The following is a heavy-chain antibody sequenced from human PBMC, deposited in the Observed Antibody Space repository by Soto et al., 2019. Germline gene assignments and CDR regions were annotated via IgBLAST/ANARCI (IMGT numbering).Heavy chain of an antibody. Sequence: VSVKVSCNASGYTFTSYDINLVRQATGQGLEWMGWMNPNSGNTGYAQKFQGRLTISKDTSKSQVVLTMTNMDPVDTATYYCARGIVVVPADISYYYYMDVWGKGTTVTVSS. D-gene: IGHD2-2*02. V-gene: IGHV1-8*01. CDR3: ARGIVVVPADISYYYYMDV. CDR2: MNPNSGNT. CDR1: GYTFTSYD. J-gene: IGHJ6*03.